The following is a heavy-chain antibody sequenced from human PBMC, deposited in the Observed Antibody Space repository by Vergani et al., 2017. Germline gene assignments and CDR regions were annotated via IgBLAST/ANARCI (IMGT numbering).Heavy chain of an antibody. CDR1: GYTFTGYY. CDR3: ARGVGMATILPHWFD. D-gene: IGHD5-24*01. V-gene: IGHV1-2*02. J-gene: IGHJ4*02. CDR2: INPNSGGT. Sequence: QVQLVQSGAEVKKPGASVKVSCKASGYTFTGYYMHWVRQAPGQGLEWMGWINPNSGGTNYAQKFQGRVTMTRDTSISTAYMELSRLRSDDTAVYYCARGVGMATILPHWFDWGQGTLVTVSS.